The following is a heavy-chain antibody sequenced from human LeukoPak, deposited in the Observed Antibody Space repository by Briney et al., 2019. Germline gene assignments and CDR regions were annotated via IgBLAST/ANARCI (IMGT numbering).Heavy chain of an antibody. Sequence: SGTLSLTCTVSGASVSRNWWSWVSQPPGKGLEWIGEIHHSGSTNYNPSLKSRVTISVDTSKNQFSLNLSSVTAADTAVYYCARRGSLTVFGVATTNWFDPWGQGTLVTVSS. CDR1: GASVSRNW. CDR2: IHHSGST. J-gene: IGHJ5*02. D-gene: IGHD3-3*01. V-gene: IGHV4-4*02. CDR3: ARRGSLTVFGVATTNWFDP.